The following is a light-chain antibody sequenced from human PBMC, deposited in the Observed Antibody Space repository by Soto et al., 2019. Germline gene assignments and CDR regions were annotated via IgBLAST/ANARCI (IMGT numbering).Light chain of an antibody. V-gene: IGKV3-20*01. Sequence: EIVLTQSPGTLSLSPGERATLSCRASQSVSSSYLAWYQQKPGKAPRLLIYGASSRATGIPDRFSGSGSGTDFTLTISRLEPENCPVYYCEQYCSSQYTFGQWTKLEIK. CDR1: QSVSSSY. J-gene: IGKJ2*01. CDR2: GAS. CDR3: EQYCSSQYT.